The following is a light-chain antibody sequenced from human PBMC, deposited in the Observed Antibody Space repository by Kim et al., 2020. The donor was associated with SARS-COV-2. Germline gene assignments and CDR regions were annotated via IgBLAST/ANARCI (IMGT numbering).Light chain of an antibody. V-gene: IGLV3-19*01. Sequence: SSELTRDPAVSVALGQTVKITCHGDSLKTSYATWYQQKPGQAPVLVLYGKDNRPSGIPDRFSGSSSSNTGSLTITGAQAEDEADYYCSSRDTTNSHVVFGGGTQLTVL. CDR2: GKD. CDR1: SLKTSY. J-gene: IGLJ3*02. CDR3: SSRDTTNSHVV.